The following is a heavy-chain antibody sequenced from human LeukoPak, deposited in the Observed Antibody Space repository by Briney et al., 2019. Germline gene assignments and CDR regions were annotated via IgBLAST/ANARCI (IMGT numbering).Heavy chain of an antibody. Sequence: QPGESLRLSCVSFLFTFSTYAMSWVRQAPGKGLEWVSGISGNGGSTEYADSVKGRFAISRDNSKRTLYLQMNSLRAEDTAVYYCAKALGYCSGGGCPSWVVYGLDVWGRGTTVSVSS. CDR2: ISGNGGST. D-gene: IGHD2-15*01. CDR1: LFTFSTYA. J-gene: IGHJ6*02. CDR3: AKALGYCSGGGCPSWVVYGLDV. V-gene: IGHV3-23*01.